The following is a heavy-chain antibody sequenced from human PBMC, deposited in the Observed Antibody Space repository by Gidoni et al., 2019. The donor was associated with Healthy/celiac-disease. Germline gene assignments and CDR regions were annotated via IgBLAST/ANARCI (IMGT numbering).Heavy chain of an antibody. Sequence: QVQLVQSGAEVKKPGSSVKVSCKASGGTFSSYAISWVRQAPGQGREWMGGIIPIFGTANYAQKFQGRVTITADESTSTAYMELSSLRSEDTAVYYCARDYCSSTSCYNNYYYYGMDVWGQGTTVTVSS. D-gene: IGHD2-2*02. CDR1: GGTFSSYA. V-gene: IGHV1-69*01. J-gene: IGHJ6*02. CDR2: IIPIFGTA. CDR3: ARDYCSSTSCYNNYYYYGMDV.